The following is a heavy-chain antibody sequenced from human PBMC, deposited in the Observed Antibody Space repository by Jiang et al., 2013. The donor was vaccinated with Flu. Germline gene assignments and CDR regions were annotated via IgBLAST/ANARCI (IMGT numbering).Heavy chain of an antibody. V-gene: IGHV1-46*01. CDR2: INPSGGST. Sequence: GAEVKKPGASVKVSCKASGYTFTSYYMHWVRQAPGQGLEWMGIINPSGGSTSYAQKFQGRVTMTRDTSTSTVYMELSSLRSEDTAVYYCASGTHRVTIFGKLGFDIWGQGTMVTVSS. J-gene: IGHJ3*02. D-gene: IGHD3-3*01. CDR3: ASGTHRVTIFGKLGFDI. CDR1: GYTFTSYY.